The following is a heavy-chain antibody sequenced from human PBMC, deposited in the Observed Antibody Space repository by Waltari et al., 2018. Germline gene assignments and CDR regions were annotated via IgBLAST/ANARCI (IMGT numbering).Heavy chain of an antibody. V-gene: IGHV1-46*01. CDR2: INPSGGST. CDR3: AGGDFDWLLHDY. CDR1: GYTFTSYY. Sequence: QVQLVQSGAEVKKPGSSVKVSCKASGYTFTSYYMHWVRQAPGQGLDWMGIINPSGGSTSYAQKFQGRVTMTRDTSTSTVYMELSSLRSEDTAVYYCAGGDFDWLLHDYWGQGTLVTVSS. J-gene: IGHJ4*02. D-gene: IGHD3-9*01.